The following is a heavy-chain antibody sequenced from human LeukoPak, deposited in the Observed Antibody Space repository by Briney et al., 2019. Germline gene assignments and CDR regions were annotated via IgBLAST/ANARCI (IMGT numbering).Heavy chain of an antibody. V-gene: IGHV3-53*04. CDR1: GFTVSTNC. Sequence: GGSLRLSCAASGFTVSTNCMTWVRQAPGKGLEWVSTIYSGGTTYYAYSVMGRFTISRHNSRNTLYLQMNSLRAEDTAVYYCARVDTVMAYYFDLWGQGTLVTVSS. CDR3: ARVDTVMAYYFDL. J-gene: IGHJ4*02. CDR2: IYSGGTT. D-gene: IGHD5-18*01.